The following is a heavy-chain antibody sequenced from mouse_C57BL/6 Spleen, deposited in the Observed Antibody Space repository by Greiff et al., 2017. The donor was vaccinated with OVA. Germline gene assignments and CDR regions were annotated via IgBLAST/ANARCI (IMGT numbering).Heavy chain of an antibody. V-gene: IGHV14-2*01. Sequence: EVQLQQSGAELVKPGASVKLSCTASGFNIKDYYMHWVKQRTEQGLEWIGRIDTEDGENKYAPKFQGKGTITADTSSNTASLPLSSLTSEDTAVYYCARSITTVVAHFDVWCTGTTVTVSS. CDR3: ARSITTVVAHFDV. J-gene: IGHJ1*03. CDR2: IDTEDGEN. D-gene: IGHD1-1*01. CDR1: GFNIKDYY.